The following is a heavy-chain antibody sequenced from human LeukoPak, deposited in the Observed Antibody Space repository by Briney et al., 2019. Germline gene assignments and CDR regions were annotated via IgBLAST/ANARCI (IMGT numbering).Heavy chain of an antibody. V-gene: IGHV1-69*05. D-gene: IGHD3-16*01. J-gene: IGHJ4*02. CDR3: AREKAGGFGGSPARYFDY. CDR1: GGTFSSYA. Sequence: SVRVSCKASGGTFSSYAISWVRQAPGQGLEWMGGIIPIFGTANYAQEFQGRVTITTDESTSTAYMELSSLRSEDTAVYYCAREKAGGFGGSPARYFDYWGQGTLVTVSS. CDR2: IIPIFGTA.